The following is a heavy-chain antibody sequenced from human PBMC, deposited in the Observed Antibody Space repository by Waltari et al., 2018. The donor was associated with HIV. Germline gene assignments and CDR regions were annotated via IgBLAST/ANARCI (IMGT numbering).Heavy chain of an antibody. J-gene: IGHJ5*02. CDR1: GYSISSGYY. D-gene: IGHD4-17*01. CDR3: ARDYGDSEFNWFDP. V-gene: IGHV4-38-2*02. Sequence: QVQLQESGPGLVKPSETLSLTCTVSGYSISSGYYWGWIRQPPGKGLEWIGSIYHSGSTYYNPSLKSRVTISVDTSKNQFSLKLSSVTAADTAVYYCARDYGDSEFNWFDPWGQGTLVTVSS. CDR2: IYHSGST.